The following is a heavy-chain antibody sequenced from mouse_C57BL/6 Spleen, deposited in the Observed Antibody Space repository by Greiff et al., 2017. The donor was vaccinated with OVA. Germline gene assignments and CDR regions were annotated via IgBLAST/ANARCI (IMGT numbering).Heavy chain of an antibody. CDR2: IWGDGST. D-gene: IGHD1-1*01. V-gene: IGHV2-3*01. CDR3: ASFTTVVATRAMDY. Sequence: VQLVESGPGLVAPSQSLSITCTVSGFSLTSYGVSWVRQPPGKGLEWLGVIWGDGSTNYHSALISRLSISKDNSKSQVFLKLNSLQTDDTATYYGASFTTVVATRAMDYWGQGTSVTVSS. J-gene: IGHJ4*01. CDR1: GFSLTSYG.